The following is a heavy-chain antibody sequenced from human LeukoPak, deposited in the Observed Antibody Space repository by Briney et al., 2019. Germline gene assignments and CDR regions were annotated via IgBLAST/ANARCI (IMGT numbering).Heavy chain of an antibody. Sequence: GGSLRLSCSASGFTFKNYAMHWVRQAPGKGLEFVSTISINGDNTYYADSVKGRFTISRDNSKNTLYLQVRSLRDEDKAVYYCVKDHEYSYDYWGRGTLVTVSS. J-gene: IGHJ4*02. D-gene: IGHD5-18*01. CDR3: VKDHEYSYDY. V-gene: IGHV3-64D*06. CDR1: GFTFKNYA. CDR2: ISINGDNT.